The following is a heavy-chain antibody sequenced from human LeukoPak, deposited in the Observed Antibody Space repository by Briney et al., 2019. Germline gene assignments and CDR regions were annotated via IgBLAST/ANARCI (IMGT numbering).Heavy chain of an antibody. Sequence: PSETLSLTRTVSGGSISSYYWSWIRQPPGKGLEWIGYIYYSGSTNYNPSLKSRVTISVDTSKNQFSLKLSSVTAADTAVYYCARGYRTWYYYGMDVWGQGTTVTVSS. V-gene: IGHV4-59*08. D-gene: IGHD1-1*01. CDR3: ARGYRTWYYYGMDV. CDR1: GGSISSYY. J-gene: IGHJ6*02. CDR2: IYYSGST.